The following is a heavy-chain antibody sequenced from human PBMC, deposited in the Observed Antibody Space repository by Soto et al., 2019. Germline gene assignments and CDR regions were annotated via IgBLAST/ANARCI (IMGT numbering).Heavy chain of an antibody. D-gene: IGHD3-3*01. CDR1: GFTFSSYA. CDR3: AKADDFWSGYHIYYYYGMDV. Sequence: GGSLRLSCAASGFTFSSYAMSWVRQAPGKGLEWVSGISGSGGRTYYADSVKGRFTISRDNPKHTLYLQMNSLRAEDTAVYYCAKADDFWSGYHIYYYYGMDVWGQGTTVTVSS. V-gene: IGHV3-23*01. CDR2: ISGSGGRT. J-gene: IGHJ6*02.